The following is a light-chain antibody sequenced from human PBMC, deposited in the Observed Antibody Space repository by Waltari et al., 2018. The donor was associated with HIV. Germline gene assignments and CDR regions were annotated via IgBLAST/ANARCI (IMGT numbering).Light chain of an antibody. CDR2: GNN. CDR1: SSNIGNHD. Sequence: QSVLTQPPSVSAAPGQTVTISCSGSSSNIGNHDVSWYQQLPRTAPTLLIYGNNKRPSGTPDRFSGSKSGTSATLGITGLQTGDEADYYCGTWDSSLSAVFGGGTKLTVL. CDR3: GTWDSSLSAV. J-gene: IGLJ3*02. V-gene: IGLV1-51*01.